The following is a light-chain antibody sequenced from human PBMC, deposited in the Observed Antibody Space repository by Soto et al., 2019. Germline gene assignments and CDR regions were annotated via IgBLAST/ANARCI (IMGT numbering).Light chain of an antibody. Sequence: DIHMTQSPSTLSGSVGDTVTITCRASQGINSFLAWYQQKTGKAPKLLIYAESTLQSGVPSRLSGSGSGTDFTLTISSLQPEDFATYYCQKLERYPSTCGGGTKVDIK. J-gene: IGKJ4*01. CDR2: AES. CDR1: QGINSF. CDR3: QKLERYPST. V-gene: IGKV1-9*01.